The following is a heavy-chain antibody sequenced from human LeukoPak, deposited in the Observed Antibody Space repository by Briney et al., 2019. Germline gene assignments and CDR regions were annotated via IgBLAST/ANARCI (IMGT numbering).Heavy chain of an antibody. CDR1: GGTFSSYA. CDR2: IIPILGIA. D-gene: IGHD2-2*01. J-gene: IGHJ6*02. CDR3: ARDRVVVPAATFYYYYGMDV. V-gene: IGHV1-69*04. Sequence: ASVKVSCKASGGTFSSYAISWVRQAPGQGLEWMGRIIPILGIANYAQKFQGRVTITADKSTSTAYMELSSLRSEDTAVYYCARDRVVVPAATFYYYYGMDVWGQGTTVTVSS.